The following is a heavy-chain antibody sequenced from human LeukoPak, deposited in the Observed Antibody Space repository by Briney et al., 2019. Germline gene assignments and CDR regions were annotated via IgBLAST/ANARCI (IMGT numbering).Heavy chain of an antibody. CDR3: ARSGIQYSYVD. J-gene: IGHJ4*02. CDR2: IYYSGST. Sequence: PSETLSLTCTVSGGSISSYYWSWIRQPPGKGLEWIGYIYYSGSTNYNPSLKSRVTISVDRSKNQFSLKLSSVTAADTAVYYCARSGIQYSYVDWGQGTLVTVSS. V-gene: IGHV4-59*12. CDR1: GGSISSYY. D-gene: IGHD5-18*01.